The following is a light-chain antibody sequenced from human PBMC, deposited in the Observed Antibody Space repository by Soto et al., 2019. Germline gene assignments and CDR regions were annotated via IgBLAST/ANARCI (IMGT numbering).Light chain of an antibody. Sequence: EIVLTQSPGSLSLSPGERATLSCRASQSVDSSFFAWYQQKPGQAPRLLIYGASNRATGIPDRFSGSGSGTVFTLTISRLEPEDFAVYYCQQYVSSVTFGQGTKMEIK. V-gene: IGKV3-20*01. CDR3: QQYVSSVT. CDR2: GAS. CDR1: QSVDSSF. J-gene: IGKJ1*01.